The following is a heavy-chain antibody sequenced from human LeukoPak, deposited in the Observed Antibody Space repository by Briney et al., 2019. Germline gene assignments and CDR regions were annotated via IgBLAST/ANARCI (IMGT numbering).Heavy chain of an antibody. Sequence: QPGGSLRLSCAASGFTFSRYAMHWVRQAPGKGLEWVAVTSSDLNVKLYADSVKGRFTISRDNSRSTLYLQMNSLRPEDTAIYYCAREGYYGSGSPPSLYFDYWGQGTLVTVSS. CDR1: GFTFSRYA. J-gene: IGHJ4*02. D-gene: IGHD3-10*01. CDR2: TSSDLNVK. V-gene: IGHV3-30-3*01. CDR3: AREGYYGSGSPPSLYFDY.